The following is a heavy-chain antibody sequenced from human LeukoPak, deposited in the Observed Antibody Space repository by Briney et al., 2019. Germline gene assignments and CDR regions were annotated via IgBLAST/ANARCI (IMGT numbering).Heavy chain of an antibody. J-gene: IGHJ4*02. CDR1: GFTFSSYA. CDR3: AKDKNYGRYYFDS. V-gene: IGHV3-23*01. CDR2: ISGSGGST. D-gene: IGHD1-7*01. Sequence: GGSLRLSCAASGFTFSSYAMSWVRRAPGKGLEWVSAISGSGGSTYCADSVEGRFTISRDNSKNTLFLQMNSLRADDTAVYYCAKDKNYGRYYFDSWGQGTLVTVSS.